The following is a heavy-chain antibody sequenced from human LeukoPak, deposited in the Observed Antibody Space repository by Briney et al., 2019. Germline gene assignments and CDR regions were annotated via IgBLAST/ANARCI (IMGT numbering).Heavy chain of an antibody. CDR2: INHSGIT. J-gene: IGHJ5*02. CDR3: ARLPGRWFGEKGDWFDP. V-gene: IGHV4-34*01. D-gene: IGHD3-10*01. CDR1: GESSFTAYY. Sequence: PSETLSLTCAVYGESSFTAYYWSWIRQPPGKGLEGIGEINHSGITNYNPSLKSRVTISLDTSKKQFSLKVYSVTAADTAVYYCARLPGRWFGEKGDWFDPWGQGTLVTVSS.